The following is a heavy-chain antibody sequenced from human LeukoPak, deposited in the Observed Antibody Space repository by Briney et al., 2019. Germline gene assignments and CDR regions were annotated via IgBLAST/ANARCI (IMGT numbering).Heavy chain of an antibody. CDR1: GYSFTSYW. CDR2: IYPGDSDT. CDR3: ARQGVVPAAISWAFDI. Sequence: GESLKISCKGSGYSFTSYWIGWVRQMPGKGLERMGIIYPGDSDTRYSPSFQGQATISADKSISTAYLQWSSLKASDTAMYYCARQGVVPAAISWAFDIWGQGTMVTVSS. D-gene: IGHD2-2*02. J-gene: IGHJ3*02. V-gene: IGHV5-51*01.